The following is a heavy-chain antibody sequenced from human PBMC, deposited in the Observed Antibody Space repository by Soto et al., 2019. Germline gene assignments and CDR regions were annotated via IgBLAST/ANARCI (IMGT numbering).Heavy chain of an antibody. Sequence: SETLSLTCTVSGGSISGYYWSWIRQPPGKGLEWIGYIYYSGSTNYNPSLKSRVTISVDTSKNQFSLKLSSVTAADTAVYYCARAIAGYSSSYYRGYYGMDVWGQGTTVTVSS. CDR1: GGSISGYY. V-gene: IGHV4-59*01. CDR2: IYYSGST. CDR3: ARAIAGYSSSYYRGYYGMDV. D-gene: IGHD6-13*01. J-gene: IGHJ6*02.